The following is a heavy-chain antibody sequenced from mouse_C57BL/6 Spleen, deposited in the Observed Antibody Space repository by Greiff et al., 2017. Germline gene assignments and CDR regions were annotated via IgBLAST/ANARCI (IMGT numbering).Heavy chain of an antibody. Sequence: VQLQESGAELVMPGASVKLSCKASGYTFTSYWMHWVKQRPGQGLEWIGESDPSDSYTNYNQKFKGKSTLTVNKSSSTAYMQLSSLTSEDSAVYYCARFGYDVWFAYWGQGTLVTVSA. V-gene: IGHV1-69*01. D-gene: IGHD2-2*01. CDR3: ARFGYDVWFAY. J-gene: IGHJ3*01. CDR1: GYTFTSYW. CDR2: SDPSDSYT.